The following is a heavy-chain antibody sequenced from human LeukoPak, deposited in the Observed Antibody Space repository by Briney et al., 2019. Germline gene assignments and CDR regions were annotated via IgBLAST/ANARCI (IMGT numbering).Heavy chain of an antibody. V-gene: IGHV3-64*01. CDR1: GFTFSSYA. J-gene: IGHJ4*02. D-gene: IGHD1-7*01. Sequence: GGSLRLSCAASGFTFSSYAMHWVRQAPGKGLEYVSAISSNGGSTYYANSVKGRFTISRDNSKNTLYLQMNSLRAEDTAIYYCAKLPLEWGQGTLVTVSS. CDR2: ISSNGGST. CDR3: AKLPLE.